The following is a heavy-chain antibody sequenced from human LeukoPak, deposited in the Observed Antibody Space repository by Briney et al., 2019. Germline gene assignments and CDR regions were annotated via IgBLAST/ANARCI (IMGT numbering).Heavy chain of an antibody. J-gene: IGHJ4*02. D-gene: IGHD3-16*02. CDR3: AGQTPSYDYVWGSYRYEFDY. Sequence: SETLSLTCTVSGGSISSYYWSWIRQPPGKGLEWIGYIYYSGSTNYNPSLKSRVTISVDTSKNQFSLKLSSVTAADTAVYYCAGQTPSYDYVWGSYRYEFDYWGQGTLVTVSS. V-gene: IGHV4-59*08. CDR1: GGSISSYY. CDR2: IYYSGST.